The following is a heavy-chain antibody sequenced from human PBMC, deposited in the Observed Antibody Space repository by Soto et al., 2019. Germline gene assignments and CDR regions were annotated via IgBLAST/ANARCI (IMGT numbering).Heavy chain of an antibody. J-gene: IGHJ4*01. CDR1: GDSNSSYY. CDR3: ARINYYDTSGYPFDY. CDR2: IYFRRTT. D-gene: IGHD3-22*01. Sequence: TLEMLSLTCRVEGDSNSSYYWNWIRQPPGKGLEWICYIYFRRTTNFYPSLKSRVTMLADMSKNQFSLNLNSVTAADSVLYYCARINYYDTSGYPFDYWGHGMMVIVPQ. V-gene: IGHV4-59*01.